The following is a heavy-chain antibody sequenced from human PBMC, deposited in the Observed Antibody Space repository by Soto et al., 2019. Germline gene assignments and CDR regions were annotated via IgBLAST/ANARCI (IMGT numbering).Heavy chain of an antibody. CDR1: GSTFLSYA. J-gene: IGHJ6*02. V-gene: IGHV3-23*01. CDR3: ATDSASDFRQNPYYYYGMDV. Sequence: GSLRPAGSASGSTFLSYAMSWVRQAPGKGLEWVSGISGSSGITDYADSVKGRFTISRDNSKNTMYLQMKSLRAEDAAVYFCATDSASDFRQNPYYYYGMDVWGQGTKVTVYS. CDR2: ISGSSGIT. D-gene: IGHD3-3*01.